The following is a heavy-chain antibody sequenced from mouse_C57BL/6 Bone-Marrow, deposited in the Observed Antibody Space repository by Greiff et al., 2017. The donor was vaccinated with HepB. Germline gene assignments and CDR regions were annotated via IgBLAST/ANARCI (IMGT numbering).Heavy chain of an antibody. J-gene: IGHJ3*01. V-gene: IGHV1-64*01. Sequence: QVQLQQPGAELVKPGASVKLSCKASGYTFTSYWMHWVKQRPGQGLEWIGMIHPNSGSTNYNEKFKSKATLTVDKSSSTAYMQRSSLTSEDSAVYYCARWIYYYGSSYGAYWGQGTLVTVSA. CDR3: ARWIYYYGSSYGAY. CDR2: IHPNSGST. CDR1: GYTFTSYW. D-gene: IGHD1-1*01.